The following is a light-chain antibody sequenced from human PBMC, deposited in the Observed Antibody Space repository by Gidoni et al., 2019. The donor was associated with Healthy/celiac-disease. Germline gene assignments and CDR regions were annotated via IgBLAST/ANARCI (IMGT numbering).Light chain of an antibody. CDR2: DAS. V-gene: IGKV3-11*01. Sequence: EIVLTQSPATLSLSPGERATLSCRASQSVSSYVAWYQQKPGQAPRLLIYDASNRATGIPARFSGSGSGTDFTLTISSLETEDFAVYYCQQRSNWPLTFGGGTKVEIK. J-gene: IGKJ4*01. CDR1: QSVSSY. CDR3: QQRSNWPLT.